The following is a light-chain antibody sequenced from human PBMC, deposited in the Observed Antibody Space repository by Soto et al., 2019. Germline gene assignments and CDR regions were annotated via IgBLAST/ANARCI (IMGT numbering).Light chain of an antibody. CDR1: SGHSSNV. Sequence: QLVLTQSPSASASLGASVKLTCTLSSGHSSNVIAWHQQQPEKGPRYLMKVTNDGSHIKGDGIPDRFSGSSSGAERYLTISILQSADAADYYCQTWATPIGVFGGGTKLTVL. CDR3: QTWATPIGV. J-gene: IGLJ2*01. CDR2: VTNDGSH. V-gene: IGLV4-69*01.